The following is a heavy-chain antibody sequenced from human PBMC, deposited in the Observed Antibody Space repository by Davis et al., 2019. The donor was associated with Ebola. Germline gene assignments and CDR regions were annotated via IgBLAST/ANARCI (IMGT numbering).Heavy chain of an antibody. J-gene: IGHJ6*02. Sequence: MPSETLSLTCTVSGGSISSYYWSWIRQPPGKGLEWIGYIYYSGSTYYNPSLKSRVTISVDTSKNQFSLKLSSVTAADTAVYYCARQSIAARYYGMDVWGQGTTVTVSS. D-gene: IGHD6-6*01. CDR2: IYYSGST. CDR1: GGSISSYY. V-gene: IGHV4-59*04. CDR3: ARQSIAARYYGMDV.